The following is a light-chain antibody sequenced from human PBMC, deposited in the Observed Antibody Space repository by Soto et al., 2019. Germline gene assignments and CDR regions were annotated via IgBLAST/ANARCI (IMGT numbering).Light chain of an antibody. Sequence: EIVLTQSPATLSLSPGERATLSCRASQSVSSYLAWYQQTPGQAPRLLIYDASNRATGIPARFSGSGSGTAFTLTISSLEHEDFAIYYCQQRSNWPPVTFGGGTKVEIK. J-gene: IGKJ4*01. CDR2: DAS. V-gene: IGKV3-11*01. CDR3: QQRSNWPPVT. CDR1: QSVSSY.